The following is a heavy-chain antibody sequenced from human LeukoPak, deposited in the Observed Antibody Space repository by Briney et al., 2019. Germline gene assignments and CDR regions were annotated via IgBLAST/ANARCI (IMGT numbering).Heavy chain of an antibody. CDR2: IYYSGST. D-gene: IGHD2-2*01. CDR3: ARGVVVPAAPNWFDP. Sequence: SSETLSLTCTVSGGSISSYYWSWIRHPPGKGLECIGYIYYSGSTNYNPSLKSRVTISVDTSKNQFSLKLSSVTAADTAVYYCARGVVVPAAPNWFDPWGQGTLVTVSS. J-gene: IGHJ5*02. CDR1: GGSISSYY. V-gene: IGHV4-59*01.